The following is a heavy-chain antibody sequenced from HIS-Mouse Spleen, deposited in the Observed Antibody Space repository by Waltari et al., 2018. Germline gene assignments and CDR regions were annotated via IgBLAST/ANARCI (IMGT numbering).Heavy chain of an antibody. Sequence: QVQLVESGGGVVQPGMSLRLSCAASVFTFSRYGMHWVRQAPGKGLEWVAVISYDGSNKYYADSVKGRFTISRDNSKNTLYLQMNSLRAEDTAVYYCAKELKLVIIDYWGQGTLVTVSS. CDR2: ISYDGSNK. J-gene: IGHJ4*02. V-gene: IGHV3-30*18. CDR1: VFTFSRYG. D-gene: IGHD3-9*01. CDR3: AKELKLVIIDY.